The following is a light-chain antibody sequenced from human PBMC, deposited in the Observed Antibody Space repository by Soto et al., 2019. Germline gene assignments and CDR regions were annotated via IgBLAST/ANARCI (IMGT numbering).Light chain of an antibody. CDR3: CSYAGSSTFVV. CDR2: EVS. Sequence: ALTQPASVSGSPGQSITLSCTGTSSDVGSYNLVSWYQQHPGKAPKLMIYEVSKRPSGVSNRFSGSKSGNTASLSISGLQAEDEADYYCCSYAGSSTFVVFGGGTKVTVL. J-gene: IGLJ2*01. CDR1: SSDVGSYNL. V-gene: IGLV2-23*02.